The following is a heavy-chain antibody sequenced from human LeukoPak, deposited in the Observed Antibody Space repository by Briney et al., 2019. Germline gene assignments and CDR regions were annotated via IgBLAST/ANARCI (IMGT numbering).Heavy chain of an antibody. V-gene: IGHV1-24*01. CDR1: GYTLTESS. J-gene: IGHJ4*02. CDR3: ATAGHLDGSLDY. Sequence: ASVKVSCKVSGYTLTESSMHWVRQAPGKGLEWMGGFDPEDGETIYAQEFQGRVTMTEDTSTDTAYMELSSLRSEDTAVYYCATAGHLDGSLDYWGQGTLVTVSS. CDR2: FDPEDGET. D-gene: IGHD1-26*01.